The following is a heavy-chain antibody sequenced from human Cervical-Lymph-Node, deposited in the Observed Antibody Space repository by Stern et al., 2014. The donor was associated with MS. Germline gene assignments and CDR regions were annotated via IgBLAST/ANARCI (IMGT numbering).Heavy chain of an antibody. CDR3: ARDRGSYSDY. Sequence: KVSCKASGYTFTAYFLHWVRQAPGQGLEWMGWISPKTVSATYAQTFQDRVPMTRDTSINTGYMEVSSLRSDDTAVYYCARDRGSYSDYWGQGTLVAVSS. CDR1: GYTFTAYF. CDR2: ISPKTVSA. V-gene: IGHV1-2*02. J-gene: IGHJ4*02. D-gene: IGHD1-26*01.